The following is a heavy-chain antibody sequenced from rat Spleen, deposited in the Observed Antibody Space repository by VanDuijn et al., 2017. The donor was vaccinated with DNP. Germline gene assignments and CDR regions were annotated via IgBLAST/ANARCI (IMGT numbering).Heavy chain of an antibody. D-gene: IGHD1-12*02. Sequence: EVQLVESGGGLVQPGNSLKLSCAASGFTFSDYAMAWVRQAPTKGLEWVAYISYDGGITNYGDSVKGRFTISRDNAKSTLYLQMYSLRSEDMAHYYCVRPDYYDGSYPHYWGQGVMVTVSS. CDR2: ISYDGGIT. J-gene: IGHJ2*01. V-gene: IGHV5S23*01. CDR3: VRPDYYDGSYPHY. CDR1: GFTFSDYA.